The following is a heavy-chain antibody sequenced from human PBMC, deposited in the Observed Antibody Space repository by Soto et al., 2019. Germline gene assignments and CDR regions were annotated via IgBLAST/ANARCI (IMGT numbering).Heavy chain of an antibody. CDR2: TFYRSRWCR. J-gene: IGHJ6*02. V-gene: IGHV6-1*01. Sequence: PWPALSLACFGSGDTVSSKRVDWHWVRQSPSRALYWLGRTFYRSRWCRDYAVSVRSRLDIDADRSKNHLSLQLCSVTPDDTAVYYCARSGEDLDYYYYGRDVWGQGTTGTLS. CDR3: ARSGEDLDYYYYGRDV. D-gene: IGHD3-10*01. CDR1: GDTVSSKRVD.